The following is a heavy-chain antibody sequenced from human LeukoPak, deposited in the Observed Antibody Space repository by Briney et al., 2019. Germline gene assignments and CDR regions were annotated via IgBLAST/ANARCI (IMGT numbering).Heavy chain of an antibody. D-gene: IGHD2-21*02. CDR3: ARWYCGGDCYSRYYYYYYGMDV. Sequence: GASVKVTCKASGYTFTSYDINWVRQATGQGLEWMGRMNPNSGNTGYAQKFQGRVTMTRNTSISTAYMELSSLRSEDTAVYYCARWYCGGDCYSRYYYYYYGMDVWGQGTTVTVSS. V-gene: IGHV1-8*01. CDR1: GYTFTSYD. J-gene: IGHJ6*02. CDR2: MNPNSGNT.